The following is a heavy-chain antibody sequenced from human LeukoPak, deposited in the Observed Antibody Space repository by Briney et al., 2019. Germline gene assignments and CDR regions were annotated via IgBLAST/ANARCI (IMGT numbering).Heavy chain of an antibody. J-gene: IGHJ4*02. V-gene: IGHV3-23*01. CDR2: ISDSGGST. Sequence: GGSLRLSCAASGFTFSSYAMSWVRQAPGKGLEWVSAISDSGGSTYYADSVKGRFTISRDNSKNTLYLQMNSLRAEDTAVYYCAKDLRYDFWSGYDYWGQGTLVTVSS. CDR1: GFTFSSYA. D-gene: IGHD3-3*01. CDR3: AKDLRYDFWSGYDY.